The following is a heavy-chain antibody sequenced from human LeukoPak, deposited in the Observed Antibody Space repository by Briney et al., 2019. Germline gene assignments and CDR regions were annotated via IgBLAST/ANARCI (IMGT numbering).Heavy chain of an antibody. Sequence: SETLSLTCTVSGGSISSYYWGWIRQPPGKGLEWIGSIYYSGSTYYNPSLKSRVTISVDTSKNQFSLKLSSVTAADTAVYYCARQNWGYAVSGFDYWGQGTLVTVSS. V-gene: IGHV4-39*01. CDR2: IYYSGST. D-gene: IGHD7-27*01. J-gene: IGHJ4*02. CDR1: GGSISSYY. CDR3: ARQNWGYAVSGFDY.